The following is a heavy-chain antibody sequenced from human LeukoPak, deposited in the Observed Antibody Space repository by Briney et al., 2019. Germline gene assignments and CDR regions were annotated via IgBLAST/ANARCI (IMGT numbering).Heavy chain of an antibody. Sequence: SETLSLTCAVSGVSFNDYYWSWVRQPPGKGLEWIGEINHSGYTNYSPSLKSRVTISIDTSRKQFSLNLRSVAVADTGIYYCTRMTTGHHYWGQGTLVTVPS. CDR3: TRMTTGHHY. V-gene: IGHV4-34*01. J-gene: IGHJ4*02. CDR2: INHSGYT. CDR1: GVSFNDYY. D-gene: IGHD4-17*01.